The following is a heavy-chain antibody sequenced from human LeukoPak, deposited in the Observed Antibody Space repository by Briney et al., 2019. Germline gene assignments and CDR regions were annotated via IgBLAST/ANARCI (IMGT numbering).Heavy chain of an antibody. J-gene: IGHJ6*03. CDR3: ARGGWVQQKYYMDV. V-gene: IGHV1-69*05. CDR1: GGTFNSYA. Sequence: ASVKVSCKASGGTFNSYAISWVRQAPGQGLEWMGGIIPIFATTNHAQKFQGRVTITTDDYRTTAYMELSSLRSEDTAVYYCARGGWVQQKYYMDVWGKGTTVTVSS. CDR2: IIPIFATT. D-gene: IGHD5-24*01.